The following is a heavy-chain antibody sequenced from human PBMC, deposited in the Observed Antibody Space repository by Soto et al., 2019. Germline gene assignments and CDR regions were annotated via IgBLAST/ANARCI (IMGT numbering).Heavy chain of an antibody. CDR1: GSTFSSYA. Sequence: GGSPRLSCEASGSTFSSYAMSWVRQAPGKGLEWVSAISGSGGSPYYADAVEGRFTISRDNSKNTLYLQMNSQRAEDTAVYYCSKDQGRPRCCSGGSCYGAFDIWGQGTMVTVSS. J-gene: IGHJ3*02. CDR3: SKDQGRPRCCSGGSCYGAFDI. D-gene: IGHD2-15*01. V-gene: IGHV3-23*01. CDR2: ISGSGGSP.